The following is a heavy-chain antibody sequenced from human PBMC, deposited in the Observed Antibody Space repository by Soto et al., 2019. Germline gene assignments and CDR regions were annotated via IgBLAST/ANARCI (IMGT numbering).Heavy chain of an antibody. CDR2: IYYSGST. CDR1: GVSISSSSYC. V-gene: IGHV4-39*01. Sequence: SETLSLTCTVSGVSISSSSYCWGWIRQPPGKGLEWIGSIYYSGSTYYNPSLKSRVTISVDTSKNQFSLKLSSVTAADTAVYYCARHRSIAARPSWFDPWGQGTLVTVSS. J-gene: IGHJ5*02. CDR3: ARHRSIAARPSWFDP. D-gene: IGHD6-6*01.